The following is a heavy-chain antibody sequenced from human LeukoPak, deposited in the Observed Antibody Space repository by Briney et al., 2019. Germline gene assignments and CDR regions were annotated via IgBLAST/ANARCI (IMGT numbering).Heavy chain of an antibody. D-gene: IGHD3/OR15-3a*01. CDR2: IYSGGST. CDR3: ARDSFNVDWTGAEYFQH. Sequence: GGSLRLSCAASGFTVSSNYMSWVRQAPGKGLEWVSVIYSGGSTYYADSVKGRFTISRDNSKNTLYLQMNSLRAEDTAVYYCARDSFNVDWTGAEYFQHWGQGTLVTVSS. J-gene: IGHJ1*01. CDR1: GFTVSSNY. V-gene: IGHV3-66*01.